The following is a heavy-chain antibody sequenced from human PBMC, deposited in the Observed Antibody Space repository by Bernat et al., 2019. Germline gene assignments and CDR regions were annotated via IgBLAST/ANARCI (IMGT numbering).Heavy chain of an antibody. Sequence: EVQLLESGGGLVQPGGSLRLSCAASGFTFSSYAMSWVRQAPGKGLEWVSGISWNSGSIDYADSVKGRFTISRDNAKNSLYLQMNSLRGEDTALYYCGKGHHLSSGSPCDYWGQGILVTVSS. J-gene: IGHJ4*02. D-gene: IGHD1-26*01. CDR1: GFTFSSYA. CDR2: ISWNSGSI. CDR3: GKGHHLSSGSPCDY. V-gene: IGHV3-9*01.